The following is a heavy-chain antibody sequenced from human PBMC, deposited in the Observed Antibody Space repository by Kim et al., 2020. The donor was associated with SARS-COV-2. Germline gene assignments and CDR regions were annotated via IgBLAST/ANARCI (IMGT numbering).Heavy chain of an antibody. CDR2: INTDSGKP. V-gene: IGHV7-4-1*02. D-gene: IGHD3-10*01. J-gene: IGHJ4*02. Sequence: ASVKVSCKSSGYTFTNYAMNWLRQAPGQGLEWMGWINTDSGKPTYARDFTGRFVFSLDTSVSTAYLQISSLKAEDTAVYYCSPGVKGDSGRYYFDYWGQGTLVTVSS. CDR1: GYTFTNYA. CDR3: SPGVKGDSGRYYFDY.